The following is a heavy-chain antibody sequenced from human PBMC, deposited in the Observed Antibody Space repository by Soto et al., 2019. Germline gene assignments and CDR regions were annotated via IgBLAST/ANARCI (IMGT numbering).Heavy chain of an antibody. Sequence: GASVKVSCKASGYTFSIYAMHWVRQAPGQRLEWMGWINAGNGNRKYSQKFQGRVTITRDTSASTAYMELSSLRSEDTAVYYCARDFGGFDPWGQGTLVTVSS. CDR3: ARDFGGFDP. V-gene: IGHV1-3*01. CDR1: GYTFSIYA. CDR2: INAGNGNR. J-gene: IGHJ5*02. D-gene: IGHD3-3*01.